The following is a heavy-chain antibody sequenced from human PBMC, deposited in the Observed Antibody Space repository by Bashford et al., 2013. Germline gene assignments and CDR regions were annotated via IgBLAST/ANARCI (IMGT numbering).Heavy chain of an antibody. J-gene: IGHJ4*02. CDR2: INPSGGST. CDR1: GYTFTSYY. Sequence: ASVKVSCKASGYTFTSYYMHWVRQAPGQGLEWMGIINPSGGSTSYAQKFQGRVTMTRDTSTSTVYMELSSLRSEDTAVYYCARELPLSDTAMDVNDYWGQGTLVTVSS. V-gene: IGHV1-46*01. CDR3: ARELPLSDTAMDVNDY. D-gene: IGHD5-18*01.